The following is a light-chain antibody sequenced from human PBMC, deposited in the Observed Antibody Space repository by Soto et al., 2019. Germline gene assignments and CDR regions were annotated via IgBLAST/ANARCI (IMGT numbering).Light chain of an antibody. J-gene: IGKJ2*01. CDR2: GAS. CDR3: QQYGSSPQT. Sequence: EIVLTQSPGTLSLSPGERATLSCRASQSVSSSYLAWYQQKPGQAPRLLIYGASSRATGIPDRFSGSGSGTDFTLTISGLELEDSAVYYCQQYGSSPQTFGQGTKVDIK. V-gene: IGKV3-20*01. CDR1: QSVSSSY.